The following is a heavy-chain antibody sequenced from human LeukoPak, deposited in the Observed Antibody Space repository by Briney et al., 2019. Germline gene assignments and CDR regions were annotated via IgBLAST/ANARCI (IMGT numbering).Heavy chain of an antibody. CDR1: GFTFSNAW. Sequence: GGSLRLSCAASGFTFSNAWMSWVRQAPGKGLEWVGRINSKTDGGTTDYAAPVKGRFTFSRDDSKNTLYLQMNSLRAEDTAVYYCAKLPGGGGSFNIDYWGQGTLVTVSS. CDR3: AKLPGGGGSFNIDY. V-gene: IGHV3-15*01. CDR2: INSKTDGGTT. J-gene: IGHJ4*02. D-gene: IGHD2-15*01.